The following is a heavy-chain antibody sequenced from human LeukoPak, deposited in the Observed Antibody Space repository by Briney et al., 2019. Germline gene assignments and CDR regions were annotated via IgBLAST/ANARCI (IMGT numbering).Heavy chain of an antibody. CDR1: GFMFRSFE. Sequence: VGSLRLSCAASGFMFRSFEMYWVRQAPRRGLGWGAYISSGATTIYYSDSLKGRFTISRDEAKKSLFLQMNSLRAEDTAVYYSALLAVASDFDYWGQGTLVTVSS. CDR3: ALLAVASDFDY. J-gene: IGHJ4*02. V-gene: IGHV3-48*03. D-gene: IGHD6-19*01. CDR2: ISSGATTI.